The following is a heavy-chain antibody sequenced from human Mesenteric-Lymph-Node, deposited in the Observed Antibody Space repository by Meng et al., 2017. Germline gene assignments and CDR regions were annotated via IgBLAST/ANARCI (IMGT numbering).Heavy chain of an antibody. CDR2: IWYDGSNK. CDR1: GFTFSSYA. CDR3: ARAYDSSGYYLR. Sequence: GESLKISCAVSGFTFSSYAMHWVRQAPGKGLEWVAVIWYDGSNKYYADSVKGRFTISRDNSKNSLYLQMNSLRAEDTAVYYCARAYDSSGYYLRWGQGTLVTVSS. D-gene: IGHD3-22*01. J-gene: IGHJ4*02. V-gene: IGHV3-33*08.